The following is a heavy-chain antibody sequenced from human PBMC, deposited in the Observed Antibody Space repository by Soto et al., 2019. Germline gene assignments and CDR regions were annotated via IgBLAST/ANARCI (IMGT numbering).Heavy chain of an antibody. CDR1: GYIFVNYG. D-gene: IGHD3-16*01. CDR2: ISPYSGNT. V-gene: IGHV1-18*01. J-gene: IGHJ6*02. CDR3: AIVDNYVTPTAQVV. Sequence: QVQLVPSGDEVRKPGSSVKVSCMASGYIFVNYGIAWVRQAPGQGLEWMGWISPYSGNTHYASKVQCRLNMTTDSATSTAYVDRVSLTSYDTAVYYCAIVDNYVTPTAQVVWGQGTKVTVSS.